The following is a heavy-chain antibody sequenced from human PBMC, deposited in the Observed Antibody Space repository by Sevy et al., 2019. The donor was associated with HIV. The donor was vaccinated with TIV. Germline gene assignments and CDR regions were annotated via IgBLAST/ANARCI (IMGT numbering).Heavy chain of an antibody. J-gene: IGHJ6*02. D-gene: IGHD3-22*01. V-gene: IGHV1-24*01. CDR1: GYTLTELS. CDR3: ATARTDYYDSSGYYGMDV. CDR2: FDPEDGET. Sequence: ASVKVSCKVSGYTLTELSMHWVRQAPGKGLEWMGGFDPEDGETIYAQKFQGRVTMTEDTSTDTAYMELSSLGSEDTAVYYCATARTDYYDSSGYYGMDVWGQGTTVTVSS.